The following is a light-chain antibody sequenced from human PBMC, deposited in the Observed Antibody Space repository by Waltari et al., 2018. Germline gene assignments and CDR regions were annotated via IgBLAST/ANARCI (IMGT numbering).Light chain of an antibody. Sequence: SYELTQPPSVSVSPGQTASITCSGDKFGDKYACWYQQKQGQSPVLVIYQDSKRPSGIPVRFTASSSAKPATLTISGTQAMDEADYYCQAWDSSTVVFGGGTKLTVL. CDR2: QDS. J-gene: IGLJ2*01. CDR3: QAWDSSTVV. V-gene: IGLV3-1*01. CDR1: KFGDKY.